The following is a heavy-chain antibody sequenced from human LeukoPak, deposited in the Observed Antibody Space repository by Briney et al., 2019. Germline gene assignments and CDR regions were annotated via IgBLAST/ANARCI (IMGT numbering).Heavy chain of an antibody. CDR1: GFTFSSYW. CDR2: INSDGSST. D-gene: IGHD3-3*01. V-gene: IGHV3-74*01. J-gene: IGHJ4*02. Sequence: PGGSLRLSCAASGFTFSSYWMHWVRQAPGKGLVWVSRINSDGSSTSYADSVKGRFTISRDNAKNTLYLQMNSLRAEDTAVYYCALLEWLSAANYWGQGTLVTVSS. CDR3: ALLEWLSAANY.